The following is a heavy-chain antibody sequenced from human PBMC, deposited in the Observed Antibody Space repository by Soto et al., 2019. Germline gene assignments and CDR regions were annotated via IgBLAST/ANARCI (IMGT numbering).Heavy chain of an antibody. CDR3: ARARATIAAAAIFDC. J-gene: IGHJ4*02. V-gene: IGHV4-31*03. D-gene: IGHD6-13*01. CDR1: GGSISSGGYY. Sequence: SETLSLTCTVSGGSISSGGYYWSWIRQHPGKGLEWIGYMYYSGSTYYNPSLKSRVTISVDTSKNQFSLKLSSVTAADTAVYYCARARATIAAAAIFDCWGQGTLVTVSS. CDR2: MYYSGST.